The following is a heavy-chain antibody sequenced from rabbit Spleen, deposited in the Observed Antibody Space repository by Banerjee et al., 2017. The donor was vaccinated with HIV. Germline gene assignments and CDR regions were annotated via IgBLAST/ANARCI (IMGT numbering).Heavy chain of an antibody. CDR2: INIVTGRS. V-gene: IGHV1S45*01. CDR1: GVSLNDKDV. Sequence: EQLEESGGGLVKPEGSLTLTCKASGVSLNDKDVMCWVRQAPGKGLEWIACINIVTGRSVYASWAKGRFTISKTSSTTVTLQMTSLTAADTATYFCARGVTTDGYAQWAFDPWGQGTLVTVS. CDR3: ARGVTTDGYAQWAFDP. D-gene: IGHD6-1*01. J-gene: IGHJ2*01.